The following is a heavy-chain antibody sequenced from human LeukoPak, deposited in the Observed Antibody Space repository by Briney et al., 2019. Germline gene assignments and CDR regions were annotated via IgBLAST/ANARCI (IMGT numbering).Heavy chain of an antibody. CDR1: GGSISGYY. Sequence: PSETLSLTCTGSGGSISGYYWSWIRQPPGKGREWIGYIYYSGSTNYNPSLKSRVTISVDTSKNQFSLKLSSVTAADTAVYYCARVIAAAGTEWFDPWGQGTLVTVSS. CDR3: ARVIAAAGTEWFDP. J-gene: IGHJ5*02. CDR2: IYYSGST. V-gene: IGHV4-59*01. D-gene: IGHD6-13*01.